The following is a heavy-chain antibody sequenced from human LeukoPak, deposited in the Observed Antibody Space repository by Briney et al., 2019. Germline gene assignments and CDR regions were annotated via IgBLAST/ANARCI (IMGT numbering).Heavy chain of an antibody. J-gene: IGHJ4*02. CDR1: GYTFTGYY. V-gene: IGHV1-2*06. CDR2: INPNSGGT. Sequence: ASVKVSCKASGYTFTGYYMHWVRQAPGQGLEWVGRINPNSGGTNYAQKFQGRVTMTRDTSISTAYMELSRLRSDDTAVYYCARMGVVVAAGGFWGQGTLVTVSS. D-gene: IGHD2-15*01. CDR3: ARMGVVVAAGGF.